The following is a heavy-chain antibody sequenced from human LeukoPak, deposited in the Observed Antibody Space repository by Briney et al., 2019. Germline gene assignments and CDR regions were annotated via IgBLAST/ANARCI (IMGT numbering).Heavy chain of an antibody. J-gene: IGHJ4*02. CDR2: ISYDGSNK. Sequence: GGSLRLSCAASGFTFSSYAMHWVRQAPGKGLEWVAVISYDGSNKYYADSVKGRFTISRDNAKNSLYLQMNSLRAEDTAVYFCARDPHYAYFDYWGQGTLVTVSS. V-gene: IGHV3-30-3*01. CDR3: ARDPHYAYFDY. CDR1: GFTFSSYA. D-gene: IGHD2-2*01.